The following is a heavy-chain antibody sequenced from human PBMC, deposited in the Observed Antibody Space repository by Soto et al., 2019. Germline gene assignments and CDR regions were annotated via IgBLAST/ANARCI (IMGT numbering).Heavy chain of an antibody. CDR2: INAGHGNT. D-gene: IGHD4-4*01. J-gene: IGHJ5*02. V-gene: IGHV1-3*05. CDR3: ARLKDFDYRASWFDP. CDR1: GYTFTSYA. Sequence: QVQLVQSGAEEKKPGASVKVSCKASGYTFTSYAIHWVRQAPGQRLEWMGWINAGHGNTKYSQKFQGRVIITRDTSASTAYMELSSLRSEDTAVYYCARLKDFDYRASWFDPWGQGTLVTVSS.